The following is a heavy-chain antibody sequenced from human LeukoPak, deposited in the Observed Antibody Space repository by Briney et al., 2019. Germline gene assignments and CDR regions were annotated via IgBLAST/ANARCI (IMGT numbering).Heavy chain of an antibody. CDR2: IKEDGSVH. V-gene: IGHV3-7*01. CDR1: GFTFSSYW. CDR3: AKWQLYSGNYYLDV. D-gene: IGHD1-7*01. Sequence: GGSLILSCAASGFTFSSYWMSWVRQAPGKGLEWLANIKEDGSVHYFVDSVKGRFTMSRDNAKHSLFLHMNSLRAEDSAVYYCAKWQLYSGNYYLDVWGQGTLVTVSS. J-gene: IGHJ4*02.